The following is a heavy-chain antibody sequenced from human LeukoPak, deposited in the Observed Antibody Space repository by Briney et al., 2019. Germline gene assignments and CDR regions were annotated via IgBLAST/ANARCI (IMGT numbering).Heavy chain of an antibody. CDR2: ITTSSTYI. Sequence: GGSLRLSCAASGFTFSSYSMSWVRQAPGKGLEWVSSITTSSTYISYADSVKGRFTISRDNAKNSLYLQMNSLRAEDTAVYYCAKAKDIVATMADYWGQGTLVTVSS. J-gene: IGHJ4*02. D-gene: IGHD5-12*01. CDR3: AKAKDIVATMADY. CDR1: GFTFSSYS. V-gene: IGHV3-21*01.